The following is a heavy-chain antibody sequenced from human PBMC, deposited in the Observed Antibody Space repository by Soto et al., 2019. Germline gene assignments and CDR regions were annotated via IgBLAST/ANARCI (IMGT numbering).Heavy chain of an antibody. CDR2: IYYNGNT. Sequence: SETLSLTCTVSGGSISGYYWSWIRQPPGKGLECIGYIYYNGNTNYNPSLKSRVTISVDTSKNQFTLNLNSVTAADTAVYYCARHATRSYDYWGQGTLVTVPS. CDR3: ARHATRSYDY. CDR1: GGSISGYY. J-gene: IGHJ4*02. V-gene: IGHV4-59*08.